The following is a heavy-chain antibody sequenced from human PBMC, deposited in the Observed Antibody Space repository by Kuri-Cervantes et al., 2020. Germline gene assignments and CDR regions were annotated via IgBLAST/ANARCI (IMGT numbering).Heavy chain of an antibody. J-gene: IGHJ4*02. Sequence: ASVKVSCKASGYTFTSYGISWVRQAPGQGLEWMGWISAYNGNTNYAQKFQGWVTMTRDTSISTAYMELSRLRSDDTAVYYCARMSTTHYDYWGQGTLVTVSS. CDR2: ISAYNGNT. V-gene: IGHV1-18*01. D-gene: IGHD1-7*01. CDR3: ARMSTTHYDY. CDR1: GYTFTSYG.